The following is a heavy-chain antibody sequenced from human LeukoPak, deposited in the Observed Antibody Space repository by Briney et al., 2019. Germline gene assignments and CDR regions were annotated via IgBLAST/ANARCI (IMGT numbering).Heavy chain of an antibody. Sequence: GGSLRLSCAASGFTFSSYEMNWVRQAPGEGLEWVSYISSSGSTIYYADSVKGRFTISRDNAKNSLYLQMNSLRAEDTAVYYCASLPRYYYYYMDVWGKGTTVTISS. J-gene: IGHJ6*03. V-gene: IGHV3-48*03. CDR1: GFTFSSYE. D-gene: IGHD2-2*01. CDR3: ASLPRYYYYYMDV. CDR2: ISSSGSTI.